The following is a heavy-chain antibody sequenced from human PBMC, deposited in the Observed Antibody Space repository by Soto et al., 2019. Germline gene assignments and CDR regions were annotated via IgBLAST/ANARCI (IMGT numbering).Heavy chain of an antibody. V-gene: IGHV4-39*01. J-gene: IGHJ4*02. CDR3: ATADGFGVVTPFFEY. CDR1: GGSISSRSHY. CDR2: SYYRGST. Sequence: QLQLQASGPGLVKPSETLSLICTVSGGSISSRSHYWGWIRQSPGKHLEWIGSSYYRGSTHYNPSLKTRVTISVDTSKNQVSLKVYSVTAADTAVYYCATADGFGVVTPFFEYWGQGILVTVSS. D-gene: IGHD3-3*01.